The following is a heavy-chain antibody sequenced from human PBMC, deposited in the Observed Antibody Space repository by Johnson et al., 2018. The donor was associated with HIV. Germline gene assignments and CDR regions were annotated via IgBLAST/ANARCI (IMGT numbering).Heavy chain of an antibody. CDR2: ISYDGSNK. V-gene: IGHV3-30*04. CDR1: GFTFSTYA. CDR3: ARRIAAADDAFDI. J-gene: IGHJ3*02. Sequence: VQLVESGGGVVQPGRSLRLSCAASGFTFSTYAMHWVRQAPGKGLEWVAVISYDGSNKYYADSVKGRFTISRDNSKNTLYLQMNSLRAEDTAMYYCARRIAAADDAFDIWGQGTMVIVSS. D-gene: IGHD6-25*01.